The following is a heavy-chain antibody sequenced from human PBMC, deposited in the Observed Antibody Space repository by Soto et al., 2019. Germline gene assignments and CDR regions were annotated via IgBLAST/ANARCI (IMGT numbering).Heavy chain of an antibody. CDR1: GFMFGSYA. CDR3: ARAGGLRVDY. CDR2: KTYDGSNK. Sequence: ESGGGVVQPGRSLRLSCAASGFMFGSYAMHWVRQAPGKGLEWVAGKTYDGSNKYYADSVKGRFTISRDTSKNTLYLQRNCLRAEDTSVYYCARAGGLRVDYWGQGTLVTVSS. D-gene: IGHD5-12*01. J-gene: IGHJ4*02. V-gene: IGHV3-30-3*01.